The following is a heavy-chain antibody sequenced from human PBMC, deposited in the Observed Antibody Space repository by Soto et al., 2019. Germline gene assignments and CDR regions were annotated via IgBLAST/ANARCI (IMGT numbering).Heavy chain of an antibody. CDR2: IYYSGST. J-gene: IGHJ5*02. CDR1: GGSISSYY. D-gene: IGHD3-10*01. V-gene: IGHV4-59*01. Sequence: SETLSLTCTVSGGSISSYYWSWIRQPPRKGLERIGYIYYSGSTNYNPSLKSRVTISVDTSKNQFSLKLSSLTAADTAVYYCARVEGFGELLWWFAPRGQETLDTVSS. CDR3: ARVEGFGELLWWFAP.